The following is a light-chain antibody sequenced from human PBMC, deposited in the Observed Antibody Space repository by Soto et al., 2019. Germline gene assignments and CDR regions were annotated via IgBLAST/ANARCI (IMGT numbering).Light chain of an antibody. CDR3: QQIYSTLT. CDR1: QSISSY. V-gene: IGKV1-39*01. J-gene: IGKJ4*01. Sequence: DIQMTQSPSSLSASVGDRVTITCRASQSISSYLNWYQQKPGKAPKLLIYAASSLQSGVPSRFSGSGSGTDFTLTISSLQPEDFATYYCQQIYSTLTFGGGTKVEIK. CDR2: AAS.